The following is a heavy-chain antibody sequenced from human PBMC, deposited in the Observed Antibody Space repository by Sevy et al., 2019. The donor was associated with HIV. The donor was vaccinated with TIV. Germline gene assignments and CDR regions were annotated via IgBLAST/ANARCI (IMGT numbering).Heavy chain of an antibody. Sequence: GGSLRLSCAASGFTFSDYVMHWVRQAPGKGLEWLARISHDTTVKYYADPLKGRFTISRDNSKNTLYLQMNSLRHEDTAVYHCARDADWSLNYWGQGTLVTVSS. J-gene: IGHJ4*02. V-gene: IGHV3-30*04. CDR3: ARDADWSLNY. D-gene: IGHD3-9*01. CDR2: ISHDTTVK. CDR1: GFTFSDYV.